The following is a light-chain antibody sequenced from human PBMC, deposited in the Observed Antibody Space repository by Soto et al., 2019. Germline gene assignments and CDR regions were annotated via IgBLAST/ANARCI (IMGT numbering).Light chain of an antibody. V-gene: IGKV1-12*01. CDR3: QQAANFPLT. J-gene: IGKJ4*01. Sequence: DIQMTQSPSSVSASVGDRVIITCRASPDIASWLAWYQQKPGKAPNLLIYATSRLRSGVPSRFSGSRSGPDFILTINSLQPDDSAIYFCQQAANFPLTFGGGTRVEIK. CDR1: PDIASW. CDR2: ATS.